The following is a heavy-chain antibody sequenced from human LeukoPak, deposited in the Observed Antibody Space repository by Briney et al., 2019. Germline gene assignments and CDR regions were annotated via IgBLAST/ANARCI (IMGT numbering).Heavy chain of an antibody. J-gene: IGHJ5*02. CDR1: GFTFSNYN. V-gene: IGHV3-21*04. CDR3: ARGGPYSGSYRLDP. D-gene: IGHD1-26*01. CDR2: ISSRSSYI. Sequence: PGGSLRLSCAASGFTFSNYNMNWVRQALGKGLEWVSSISSRSSYIYSADSVKGRFTISRDTSKNTLYLQMDRLRAENTAVYYCARGGPYSGSYRLDPWGQGTLVTVSS.